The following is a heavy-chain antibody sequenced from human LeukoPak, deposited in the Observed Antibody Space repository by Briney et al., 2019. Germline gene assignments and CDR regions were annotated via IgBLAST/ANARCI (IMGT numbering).Heavy chain of an antibody. CDR1: GFTFSTFA. V-gene: IGHV3-23*01. Sequence: GGSLRLSCAASGFTFSTFAMIWVRQPPGKGLEWVSVISGSGGSTYYADSVKGRFTISRDNSKNTLYLQMNSLRVEDTAVYYCAKVSNTGGSGTRDYWGQGTLVTVSS. J-gene: IGHJ4*02. CDR2: ISGSGGST. CDR3: AKVSNTGGSGTRDY. D-gene: IGHD3-10*01.